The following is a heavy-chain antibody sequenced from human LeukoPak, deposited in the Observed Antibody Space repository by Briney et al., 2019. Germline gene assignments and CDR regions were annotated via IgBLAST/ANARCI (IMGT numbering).Heavy chain of an antibody. CDR2: INPNSGGT. Sequence: GASVKVSCKASGYTFTSYGISWVRQAPGQGLEWMGWINPNSGGTNYAQKFQGRVTMTRDTSISTAYMELSRLRSDDTAVYYCASSYGSGSYWGYNWFDPWGQGTLVIVSS. V-gene: IGHV1-2*02. CDR1: GYTFTSYG. CDR3: ASSYGSGSYWGYNWFDP. J-gene: IGHJ5*02. D-gene: IGHD3-10*01.